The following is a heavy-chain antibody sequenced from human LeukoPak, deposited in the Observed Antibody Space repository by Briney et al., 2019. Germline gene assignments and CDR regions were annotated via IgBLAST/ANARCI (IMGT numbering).Heavy chain of an antibody. D-gene: IGHD3-10*01. CDR1: GFTFSSYA. CDR2: ITRSGDTT. CDR3: ARAGTQYYFDY. J-gene: IGHJ4*02. Sequence: GGSLRLSCAASGFTFSSYAMHWVRQAPGKGLEYVAAITRSGDTTFYSDSAKGRFTISRDNSKNTLFLQMGSLRAEDMGVYYCARAGTQYYFDYWGQGTLVTVSS. V-gene: IGHV3-64*02.